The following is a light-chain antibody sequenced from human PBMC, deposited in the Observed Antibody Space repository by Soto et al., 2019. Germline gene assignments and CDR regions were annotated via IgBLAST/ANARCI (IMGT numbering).Light chain of an antibody. CDR1: QSVSSD. V-gene: IGKV3-15*01. J-gene: IGKJ1*01. Sequence: EIVLTQSPGTLSLSPGERASLSCRASQSVSSDLAWYHQKPGQAPRLLIYGASTRATGIPARFSGSGSGTEFTLTINSLQSEDVAVYYCQQYNNWPRTFGQGTKVDIK. CDR3: QQYNNWPRT. CDR2: GAS.